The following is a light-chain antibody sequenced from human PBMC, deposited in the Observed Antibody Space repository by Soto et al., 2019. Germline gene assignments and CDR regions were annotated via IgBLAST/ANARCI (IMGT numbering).Light chain of an antibody. J-gene: IGKJ1*01. CDR1: QTISNNY. CDR2: AAS. V-gene: IGKV3-20*01. Sequence: EIVLTQSPGTLSLSPGEGATLSCRASQTISNNYLAWYQHKPGQAPRLLIYAASTRATGIPDRFSGSGSGAAFTRTINRLEPEDFAAYYCQQYGTSPRTFGQGTKVEI. CDR3: QQYGTSPRT.